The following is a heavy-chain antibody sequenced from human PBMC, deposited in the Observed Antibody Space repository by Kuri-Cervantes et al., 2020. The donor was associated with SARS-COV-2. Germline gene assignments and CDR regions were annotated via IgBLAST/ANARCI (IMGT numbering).Heavy chain of an antibody. D-gene: IGHD2/OR15-2a*01. J-gene: IGHJ4*02. CDR1: GFTVSSNY. Sequence: GESLKISCAASGFTVSSNYMSWVRQAPGKGLEWVSVIYSGGSTYYADSVKGRFTISRDNSKNTLYLQMNSLGVEDTAVYYCANSFYDTSSVPRLDYWGQGTLVTVSS. CDR3: ANSFYDTSSVPRLDY. V-gene: IGHV3-66*02. CDR2: IYSGGST.